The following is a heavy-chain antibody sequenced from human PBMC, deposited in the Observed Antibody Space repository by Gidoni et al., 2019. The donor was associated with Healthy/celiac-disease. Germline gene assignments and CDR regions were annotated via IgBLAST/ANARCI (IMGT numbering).Heavy chain of an antibody. CDR1: GFTFSSYA. J-gene: IGHJ6*02. Sequence: QVQLVESGGGVVQPGRSLRLSCAASGFTFSSYAMHWVRQAPGKGLEWGAVISYDGSNKYYADSVKCRFTISRDNSKNTLYLQMNSLRAEDTAVYYCASGPPADYDILTGYYQTLYQGMDVWGQGTTVTVSS. CDR3: ASGPPADYDILTGYYQTLYQGMDV. V-gene: IGHV3-30-3*01. D-gene: IGHD3-9*01. CDR2: ISYDGSNK.